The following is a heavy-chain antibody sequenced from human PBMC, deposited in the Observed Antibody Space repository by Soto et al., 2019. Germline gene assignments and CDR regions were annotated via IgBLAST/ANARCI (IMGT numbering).Heavy chain of an antibody. V-gene: IGHV3-23*01. CDR3: AKDSSGWYYYYGMDV. CDR2: ISGSGGST. J-gene: IGHJ6*02. CDR1: GLTFSSYA. D-gene: IGHD6-19*01. Sequence: GGSLRLSCAASGLTFSSYAISWVRHAPGKGLEWVSAISGSGGSTYYADSVKGRFTISRDNSKNTLYLQMNSLRAEDTAVYYCAKDSSGWYYYYGMDVWGQGTTVTVSS.